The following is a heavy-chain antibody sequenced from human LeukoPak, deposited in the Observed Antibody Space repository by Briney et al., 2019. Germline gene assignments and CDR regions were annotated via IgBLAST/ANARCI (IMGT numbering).Heavy chain of an antibody. D-gene: IGHD3-16*02. V-gene: IGHV2-5*02. CDR3: AQSKSHYVWGSYRGGYGY. CDR2: IYWDDDK. CDR1: GFSLSTSGVG. J-gene: IGHJ4*02. Sequence: KESGPTLVKPTQTLTLTCTFSGFSLSTSGVGVGWIRQPPGKALEWLALIYWDDDKRYSPSLKSRLTITKDTSKNQVVLTMTNMDPVDTATYYCAQSKSHYVWGSYRGGYGYWGQGTLVTVSS.